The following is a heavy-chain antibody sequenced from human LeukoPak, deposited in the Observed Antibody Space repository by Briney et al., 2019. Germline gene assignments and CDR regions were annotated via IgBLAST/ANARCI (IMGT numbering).Heavy chain of an antibody. V-gene: IGHV3-21*01. D-gene: IGHD2-2*01. Sequence: GGSLRLSCAASGFTFSSYSMNWVRQAPGKGLEWVSSISSSSSYIYYADSVKGRFTISRDNAKNSLYLQMNSLRAEDTAVYYCARYCSSTSCPRDYGMDVWGQGTTVTVSS. CDR3: ARYCSSTSCPRDYGMDV. J-gene: IGHJ6*02. CDR2: ISSSSSYI. CDR1: GFTFSSYS.